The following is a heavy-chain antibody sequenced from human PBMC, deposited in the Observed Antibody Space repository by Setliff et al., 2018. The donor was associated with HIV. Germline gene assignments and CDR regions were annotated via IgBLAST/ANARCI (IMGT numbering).Heavy chain of an antibody. CDR2: INDNNDAT. V-gene: IGHV1-2*02. J-gene: IGHJ4*02. CDR3: ARNIDMHYDFWSAYDY. CDR1: GYTFTSHY. D-gene: IGHD3-3*01. Sequence: AASVKVSCKASGYTFTSHYIHWVRQAPGQGLEWMGWINDNNDATNYAQKFQGRVSMTRDTSISTAYMELRSLTSDDTAVYYCARNIDMHYDFWSAYDYWGQGALVTVSS.